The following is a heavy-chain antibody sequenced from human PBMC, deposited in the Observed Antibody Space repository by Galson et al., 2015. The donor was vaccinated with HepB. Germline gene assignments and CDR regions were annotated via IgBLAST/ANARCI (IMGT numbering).Heavy chain of an antibody. CDR3: ARQYSSSWDGGAFDI. J-gene: IGHJ3*02. D-gene: IGHD6-13*01. CDR1: GYTFTSYG. CDR2: ISAYNGNT. Sequence: SVKVSCKASGYTFTSYGTSWVRQAPGQGLEWMGWISAYNGNTNYAQKLQGRVTMTTDTSTSTAYMELRSLRSDDTAVYYCARQYSSSWDGGAFDIWGQGTMVTVSS. V-gene: IGHV1-18*04.